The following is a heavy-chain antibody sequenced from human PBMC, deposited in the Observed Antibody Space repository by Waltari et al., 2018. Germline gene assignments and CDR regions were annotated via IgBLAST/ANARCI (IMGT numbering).Heavy chain of an antibody. D-gene: IGHD1-26*01. CDR3: AKDRSGSYYLGDS. J-gene: IGHJ4*02. CDR2: ISGSSVST. Sequence: GKGLEWVSSISGSSVSTYYADSVQGRFTISRDNSKNTMYLQMNSLRAEDSAVYYCAKDRSGSYYLGDSWGQGTLVTVSS. V-gene: IGHV3-23*01.